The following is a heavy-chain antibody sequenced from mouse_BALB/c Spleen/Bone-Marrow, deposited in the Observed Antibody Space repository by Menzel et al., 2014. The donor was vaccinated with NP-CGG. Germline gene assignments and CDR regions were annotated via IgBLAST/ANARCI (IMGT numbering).Heavy chain of an antibody. V-gene: IGHV1-69*01. D-gene: IGHD1-2*01. CDR2: IDTSDSYT. CDR1: GYTFTDYW. CDR3: ARSAGYWYFDV. Sequence: VQLQQSGAELVMPGAPVKMSCKASGYTFTDYWMHWVKQRPGQGLEWIGAIDTSDSYTSYNQKFKGKATLTVDESSSTAYMQLSSLTSEDSAVYYCARSAGYWYFDVWGAGTTVTVSS. J-gene: IGHJ1*01.